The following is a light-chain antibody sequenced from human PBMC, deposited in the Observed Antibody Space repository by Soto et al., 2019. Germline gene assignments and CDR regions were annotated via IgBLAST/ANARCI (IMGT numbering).Light chain of an antibody. CDR2: KAS. V-gene: IGKV1-5*03. J-gene: IGKJ1*01. CDR3: QQYNTSRT. Sequence: DIQMTQSPSTLSAFVGDRVTITCRASQSISSWLAWYQQKPGKAPKPLIYKASSLESGVPSRFSGSGSGTAFTLTISSLQPDDSATYYCQQYNTSRTFGQGTKVEIK. CDR1: QSISSW.